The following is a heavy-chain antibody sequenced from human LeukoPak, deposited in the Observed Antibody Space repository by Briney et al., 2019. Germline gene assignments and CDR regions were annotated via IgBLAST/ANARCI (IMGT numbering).Heavy chain of an antibody. CDR2: IKQDGSEE. J-gene: IGHJ6*03. D-gene: IGHD1-26*01. Sequence: PSETLSLTCTVSGGSISSYYWSWIRQPPGKGLEWVANIKQDGSEEYYVDSVKGRFTISRDNAKKSLYLQMSSLRGEDTAVYYCARNGINTYYYYMDVWGKGTTVTVSS. CDR1: GGSISSYY. V-gene: IGHV3-7*01. CDR3: ARNGINTYYYYMDV.